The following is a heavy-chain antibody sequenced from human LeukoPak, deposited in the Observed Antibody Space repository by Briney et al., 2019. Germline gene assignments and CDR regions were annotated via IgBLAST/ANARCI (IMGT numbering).Heavy chain of an antibody. D-gene: IGHD3-10*01. V-gene: IGHV3-73*01. J-gene: IGHJ4*02. CDR3: TGNNEVSGSSDY. Sequence: GGSLRLSCAASGFTFSGSAIHWVRQASGKGLEWVGRIRSKPKNYATAYAASVKGRFTLSRDDSKNTAFLLMNSLKREDTAMYYCTGNNEVSGSSDYWGQGTLVTVSS. CDR2: IRSKPKNYAT. CDR1: GFTFSGSA.